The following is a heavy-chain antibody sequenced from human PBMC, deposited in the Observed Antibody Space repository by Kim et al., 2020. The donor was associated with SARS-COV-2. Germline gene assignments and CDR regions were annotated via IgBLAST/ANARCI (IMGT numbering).Heavy chain of an antibody. Sequence: SETLSLTCTVSGYSISSGYYWGWIRQPPGKGLEWIGSIYHSGSTYYNPSLKSRVTISVDTSKNQFSLKLSSVTAADTAVYYCAREAPTTGTLDYWGQGTLVTVSS. CDR1: GYSISSGYY. V-gene: IGHV4-38-2*02. D-gene: IGHD1-1*01. CDR2: IYHSGST. J-gene: IGHJ4*02. CDR3: AREAPTTGTLDY.